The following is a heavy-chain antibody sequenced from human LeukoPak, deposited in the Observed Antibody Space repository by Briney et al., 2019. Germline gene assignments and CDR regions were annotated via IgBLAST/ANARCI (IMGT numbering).Heavy chain of an antibody. J-gene: IGHJ4*02. D-gene: IGHD1-26*01. V-gene: IGHV3-7*01. CDR2: IKQDGSEK. CDR3: AREVGIVGAYDY. CDR1: GFTFSSYA. Sequence: PGGPLRLSCAASGFTFSSYAMSWVRQAPGKGLEWVANIKQDGSEKYYVDSVKGRFTISRDNAKNSLYLQMNSLRAEDTAVYYCAREVGIVGAYDYWGQGTLVTVSS.